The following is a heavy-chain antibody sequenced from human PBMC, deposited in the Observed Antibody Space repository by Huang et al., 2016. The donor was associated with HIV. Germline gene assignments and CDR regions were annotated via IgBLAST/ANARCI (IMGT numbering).Heavy chain of an antibody. D-gene: IGHD3-3*01. CDR3: ARQWTILEWLLGLDV. Sequence: QMQLQQRGAGLLKPSETLSLTCGVSGGSFTGNYLTCSGQAPGKGLEWIGEVNDSVATISLEYSNREVSLNLRSVTAADTAVYYCARQWTILEWLLGLDVWGQGTTVIVSS. CDR1: GGSFTGNY. J-gene: IGHJ6*02. V-gene: IGHV4-34*02. CDR2: VNDSV.